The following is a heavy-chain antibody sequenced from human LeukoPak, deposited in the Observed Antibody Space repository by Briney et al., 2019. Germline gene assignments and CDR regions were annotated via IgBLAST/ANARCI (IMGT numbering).Heavy chain of an antibody. CDR2: INHSGST. CDR3: ARDSVLTAPEI. CDR1: GGSFSGYY. J-gene: IGHJ3*02. D-gene: IGHD2-8*01. Sequence: SETLSLTCAVYGGSFSGYYWSWIRQPPGKGLEWIGEINHSGSTNYNPSLKSRVTISVDTSKNQFSLKLSSVTAADTAVYYCARDSVLTAPEIWGQGTMVTVSS. V-gene: IGHV4-34*01.